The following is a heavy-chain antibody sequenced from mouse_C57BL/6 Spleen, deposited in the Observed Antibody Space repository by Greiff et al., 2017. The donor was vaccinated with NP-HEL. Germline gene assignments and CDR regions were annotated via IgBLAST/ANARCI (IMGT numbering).Heavy chain of an antibody. V-gene: IGHV2-6-1*01. CDR3: ARHPYYYGSRDYAMDY. CDR1: GFSLTSYG. D-gene: IGHD1-1*01. Sequence: VQLKESGPGLVAPSQSLSITCTVSGFSLTSYGVHWVRQPPGKGLEWLVVIWSDGSTTYNSALKSRLGISKDNSKSQVFLKMNSLQTDDTAMYYCARHPYYYGSRDYAMDYWGQGTSVTVSS. J-gene: IGHJ4*01. CDR2: IWSDGST.